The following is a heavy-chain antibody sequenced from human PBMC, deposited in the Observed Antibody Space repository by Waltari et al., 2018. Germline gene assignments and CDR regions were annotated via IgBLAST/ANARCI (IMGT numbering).Heavy chain of an antibody. V-gene: IGHV3-7*01. D-gene: IGHD7-27*01. J-gene: IGHJ4*02. CDR2: IKPDGSER. CDR3: ARDFNWGWDY. CDR1: GFTFSRSW. Sequence: EVQLVESGGGSVQPGGSLRLSCAASGFTFSRSWMSWVRQAPGKGLEWMANIKPDGSERYYVGYVKCRFTISRDNAKNSLYLQMDTLRAEDTAVYYCARDFNWGWDYWGQGTLVTVSS.